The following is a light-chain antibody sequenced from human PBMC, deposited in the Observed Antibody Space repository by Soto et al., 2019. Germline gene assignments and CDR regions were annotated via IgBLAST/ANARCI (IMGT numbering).Light chain of an antibody. Sequence: EIVMTQSPATLSVSPVERVTLSCMASQSVRSNLAWYQQKPGQAPRLLIYGASTRATGLPARFSGSGSGTDFTLTISSLQSEDFATYFCQQYDDWLRLTFGGGTKVDIK. V-gene: IGKV3-15*01. J-gene: IGKJ4*01. CDR3: QQYDDWLRLT. CDR1: QSVRSN. CDR2: GAS.